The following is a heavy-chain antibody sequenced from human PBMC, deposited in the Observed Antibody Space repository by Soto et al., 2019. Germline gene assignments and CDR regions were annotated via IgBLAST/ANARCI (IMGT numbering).Heavy chain of an antibody. Sequence: SETLSLTCTVSGGSISSSSYYWGWIRQPPGKGLEWIGSIYYSGSTYYNPSLKSRVTISVDTSKNQFSLKLSSVTAADTAVYYCAREGYYGSGSYPRPWGQGTLVTVSS. CDR1: GGSISSSSYY. D-gene: IGHD3-10*01. CDR3: AREGYYGSGSYPRP. J-gene: IGHJ5*02. CDR2: IYYSGST. V-gene: IGHV4-39*02.